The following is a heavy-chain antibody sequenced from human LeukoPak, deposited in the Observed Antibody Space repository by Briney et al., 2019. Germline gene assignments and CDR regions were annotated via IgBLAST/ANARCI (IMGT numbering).Heavy chain of an antibody. CDR1: GYSISSGYY. CDR3: ARRDDSSGYHKIFDY. D-gene: IGHD3-22*01. Sequence: SETLSLTCSVSGYSISSGYYWGFIRQPPGKGLEWIGNIYHSGNTYYNPSLKSRVTISIDTSKNQFYLKLSSLTAADTAVYYCARRDDSSGYHKIFDYWGPGTLVTVSS. J-gene: IGHJ4*02. CDR2: IYHSGNT. V-gene: IGHV4-38-2*02.